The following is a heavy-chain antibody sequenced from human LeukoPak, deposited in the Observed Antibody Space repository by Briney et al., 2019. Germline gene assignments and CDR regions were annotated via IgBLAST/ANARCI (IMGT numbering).Heavy chain of an antibody. CDR2: INPNSGGT. Sequence: GASVKVSCKASGYTFNGYYMHWVRQAPGQGLEWMGWINPNSGGTNYAQKLQGRVTMTTDTSTSTAYMELRSLRSDDTAVYYCARADYYGSGSYYNSFDYWGQGTLVTVSS. V-gene: IGHV1-2*02. J-gene: IGHJ4*02. CDR3: ARADYYGSGSYYNSFDY. CDR1: GYTFNGYY. D-gene: IGHD3-10*01.